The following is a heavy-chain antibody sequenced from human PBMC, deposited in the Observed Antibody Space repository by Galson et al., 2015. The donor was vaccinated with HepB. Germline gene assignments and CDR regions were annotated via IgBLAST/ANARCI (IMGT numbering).Heavy chain of an antibody. D-gene: IGHD6-19*01. V-gene: IGHV3-43*01. J-gene: IGHJ4*02. CDR1: GFTFDDHT. Sequence: SLRLSCAASGFTFDDHTMQWVRQVPGKGLEWVSLTSWDAVSTYYADSVKGRFTISRDNNKNSLYLQMNSLRTEDTAFYYCTKGSQSSGWYASYYWGQGTLVIVSS. CDR3: TKGSQSSGWYASYY. CDR2: TSWDAVST.